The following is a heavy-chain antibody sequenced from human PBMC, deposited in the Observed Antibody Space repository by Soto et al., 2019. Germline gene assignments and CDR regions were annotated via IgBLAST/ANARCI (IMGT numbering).Heavy chain of an antibody. CDR2: IIPIFGTA. Sequence: QVQLVQSGAEVKKPGSSVKVSCKASGGTFSSYAISWVRQAPGQGLEWMGGIIPIFGTANYAQKFQGRVKITADESKRKAYMELSRLRSEDTGVYYGGREDTAKVRGTCHLDILGQGTMVTVSS. D-gene: IGHD5-18*01. CDR3: GREDTAKVRGTCHLDI. J-gene: IGHJ3*02. CDR1: GGTFSSYA. V-gene: IGHV1-69*01.